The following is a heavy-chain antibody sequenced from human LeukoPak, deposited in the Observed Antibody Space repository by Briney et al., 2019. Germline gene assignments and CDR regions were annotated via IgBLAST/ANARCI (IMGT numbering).Heavy chain of an antibody. CDR2: IWYDGSNK. V-gene: IGHV3-33*01. CDR1: GFTFSSYG. CDR3: ARAEDYDSSGYVDAFDI. D-gene: IGHD3-22*01. J-gene: IGHJ3*02. Sequence: PGGSLRLSCAASGFTFSSYGMHWVRQAPGKGLEWVAVIWYDGSNKYYADSVEGRFSISRDNSKNTLYLHMNSLRAEDTALYYCARAEDYDSSGYVDAFDIWGQGTMVTVSS.